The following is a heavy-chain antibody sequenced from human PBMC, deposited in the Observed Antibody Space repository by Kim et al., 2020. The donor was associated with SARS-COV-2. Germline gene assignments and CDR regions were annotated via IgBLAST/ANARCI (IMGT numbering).Heavy chain of an antibody. CDR2: INSDGSST. CDR3: ARGGSVYGMDV. Sequence: GGSLRLSCAASGFTFSSYWMHWVRQAPGKGLVWVSRINSDGSSTSYADSVKGRFTISRDNAKNTLYLQMNSLRAEDTAVYYCARGGSVYGMDVWGQGTTVTVSS. V-gene: IGHV3-74*01. CDR1: GFTFSSYW. D-gene: IGHD3-10*01. J-gene: IGHJ6*02.